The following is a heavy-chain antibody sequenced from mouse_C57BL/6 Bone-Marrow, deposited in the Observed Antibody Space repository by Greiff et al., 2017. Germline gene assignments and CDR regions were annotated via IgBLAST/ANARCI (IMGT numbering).Heavy chain of an antibody. CDR3: ARLDSNFAMDY. J-gene: IGHJ4*01. Sequence: QVQLQQPGAELVKPGASVKLSCKASGYTFTSYWMQWVKQRPGQGLEWIGEIDPSDSYTNYNQKFKGNATLTVDTSSSTAYMQLSSLTSEDSAVYYCARLDSNFAMDYWGQGTSVTVSS. V-gene: IGHV1-50*01. CDR2: IDPSDSYT. CDR1: GYTFTSYW. D-gene: IGHD2-5*01.